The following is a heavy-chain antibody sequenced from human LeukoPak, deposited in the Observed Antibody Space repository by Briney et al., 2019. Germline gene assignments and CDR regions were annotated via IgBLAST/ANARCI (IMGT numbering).Heavy chain of an antibody. V-gene: IGHV4-34*01. CDR2: INHSGST. CDR3: ARAKRYYDFWSGYPNWFDP. CDR1: GGSFSGYY. Sequence: SETLSLTCAVYGGSFSGYYWSWIRQPPGKGLEWIREINHSGSTNYNPSLKSRVTISVDTSKNQFSLKLSSVTAANTAVYYCARAKRYYDFWSGYPNWFDPWGQGTLVTVSS. D-gene: IGHD3-3*01. J-gene: IGHJ5*02.